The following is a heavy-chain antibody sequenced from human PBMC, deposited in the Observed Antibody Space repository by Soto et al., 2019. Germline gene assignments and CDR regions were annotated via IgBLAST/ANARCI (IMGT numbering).Heavy chain of an antibody. CDR1: GFTFSNAW. Sequence: EVQLVESGGGLVKPGGSLRLSCAASGFTFSNAWMSWVHQAPGKVLEWVGRIKSKTDGGTTDYAAPVKGRFTISRDDSTNTLYLQMNSLKTEGTAVYYYTTPRGYSYGRAFDIWGQATMVTVSS. J-gene: IGHJ3*02. V-gene: IGHV3-15*01. CDR3: TTPRGYSYGRAFDI. D-gene: IGHD5-18*01. CDR2: IKSKTDGGTT.